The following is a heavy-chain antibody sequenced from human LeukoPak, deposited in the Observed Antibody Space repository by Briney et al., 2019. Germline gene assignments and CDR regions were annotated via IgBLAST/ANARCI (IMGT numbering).Heavy chain of an antibody. D-gene: IGHD6-13*01. CDR1: GGSVSGGDYY. V-gene: IGHV4-61*02. CDR3: ARDRQEAGMGVSSFEY. J-gene: IGHJ4*02. CDR2: IYSSMGTRYSPSH. Sequence: PSETLSLTCTVSGGSVSGGDYYWSWLRQPAGRGLEWIGRIYSSMGTRYSPSHQYNPSLRSRVTISADTSRNQFSLNLNSVTAADTAMYYCARDRQEAGMGVSSFEYWGQGTPVTVSS.